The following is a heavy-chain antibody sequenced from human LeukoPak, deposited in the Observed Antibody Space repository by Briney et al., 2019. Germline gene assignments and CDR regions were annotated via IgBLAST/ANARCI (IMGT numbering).Heavy chain of an antibody. D-gene: IGHD6-19*01. Sequence: SETLSLTCTVSGGSISSYYWSWIRQPPGKGLEWIGYIYYSGSTNYNPSLKSRVTISVDTSKNQFSLKLSSVTAADTAVYYCARDDSSGYWGQGTVVTVSS. CDR1: GGSISSYY. V-gene: IGHV4-59*12. CDR2: IYYSGST. J-gene: IGHJ4*02. CDR3: ARDDSSGY.